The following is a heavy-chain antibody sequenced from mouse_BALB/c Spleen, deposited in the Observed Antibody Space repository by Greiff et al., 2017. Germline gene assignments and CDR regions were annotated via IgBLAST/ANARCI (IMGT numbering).Heavy chain of an antibody. CDR1: GFTFSDYY. Sequence: EVMLVESGGGLVKPGGSLKLSCAASGFTFSDYYMYWVRQTPEKRLEWVATISDGGSYTYYPDSVKGRFTISRDNAKNNLYLQMSSLKSEDTAMYYCARAYGNYGGFYAMDYGGQGTSVTVSS. CDR2: ISDGGSYT. D-gene: IGHD2-1*01. V-gene: IGHV5-4*02. J-gene: IGHJ4*01. CDR3: ARAYGNYGGFYAMDY.